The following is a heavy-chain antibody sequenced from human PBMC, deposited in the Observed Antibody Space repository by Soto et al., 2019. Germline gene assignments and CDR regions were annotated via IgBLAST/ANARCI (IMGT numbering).Heavy chain of an antibody. Sequence: GGSLRLSCVASGFTFSNYALTWVRQAPGKGLEWVSGISGSGGTTFHAGSVKGRFAISRDNSKNTLYLQMNSLRAEDTAVYYCALRYCSRTTCPPLNSYFYMDVWGKGTTVTVSS. CDR1: GFTFSNYA. CDR2: ISGSGGTT. D-gene: IGHD2-2*01. CDR3: ALRYCSRTTCPPLNSYFYMDV. J-gene: IGHJ6*03. V-gene: IGHV3-23*01.